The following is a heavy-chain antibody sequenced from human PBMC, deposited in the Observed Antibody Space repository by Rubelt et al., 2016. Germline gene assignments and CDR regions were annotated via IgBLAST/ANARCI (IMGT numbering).Heavy chain of an antibody. CDR1: GYTFTSYG. Sequence: QVQLVQSGAEVKKPGASVKVSCKASGYTFTSYGISWVRQAPGQGLEWMGWISAYNGNTNYAQKFQGRVTMTTDTSTRTAYMELRSLRSDDTAVYYCARVMITFGGVIEVGWFDPWGQGTLVTVSS. CDR3: ARVMITFGGVIEVGWFDP. J-gene: IGHJ5*02. CDR2: ISAYNGNT. V-gene: IGHV1-18*01. D-gene: IGHD3-16*02.